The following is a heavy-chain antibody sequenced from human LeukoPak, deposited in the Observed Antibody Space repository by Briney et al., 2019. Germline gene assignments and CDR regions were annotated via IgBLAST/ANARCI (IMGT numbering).Heavy chain of an antibody. CDR2: IIPILGIA. J-gene: IGHJ4*02. Sequence: ASVKVSCKASGGTFSSYAISWVRQAPGQGLEWMGRIIPILGIANYAQKFQGRVTITADKSTSTAYMELSSLRSEDTAVYYCARSTVGPPTINPFDYWGQGTLVTVSS. CDR1: GGTFSSYA. V-gene: IGHV1-69*04. D-gene: IGHD1-26*01. CDR3: ARSTVGPPTINPFDY.